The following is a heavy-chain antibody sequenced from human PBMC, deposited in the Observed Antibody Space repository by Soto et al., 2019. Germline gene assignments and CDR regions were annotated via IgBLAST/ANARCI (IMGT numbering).Heavy chain of an antibody. Sequence: RGESLKISCKGSGYSFTSYWISWVRQMPGKGLEWMGRIDPSDSYTNYSPSFQGHVTISADESISTAYLQWSSLKASDTAMYYCARHSTGDYYYGMDVWGQGTTVTVSS. CDR1: GYSFTSYW. J-gene: IGHJ6*02. CDR3: ARHSTGDYYYGMDV. D-gene: IGHD1-26*01. CDR2: IDPSDSYT. V-gene: IGHV5-10-1*01.